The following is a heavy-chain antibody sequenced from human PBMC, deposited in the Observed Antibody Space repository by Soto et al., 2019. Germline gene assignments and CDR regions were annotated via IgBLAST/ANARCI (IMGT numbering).Heavy chain of an antibody. V-gene: IGHV1-18*01. CDR2: INVEDGNT. CDR1: GFNFVNYG. Sequence: QVQLEQSGPEVRKPGASVKVSCKASGFNFVNYGISWVRLAPGRGLEWMGWINVEDGNTNYPQKVQGRVTMTTDPSTRTAYMELRSLRSDDTAVYFCARVGAARVLWDFDCWGQGTLVTVST. CDR3: ARVGAARVLWDFDC. D-gene: IGHD1-26*01. J-gene: IGHJ4*02.